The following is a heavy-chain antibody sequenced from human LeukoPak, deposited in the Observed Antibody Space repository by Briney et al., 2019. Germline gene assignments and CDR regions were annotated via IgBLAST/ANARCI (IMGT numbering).Heavy chain of an antibody. CDR3: AKKGNVAANLYYGMDV. J-gene: IGHJ6*02. D-gene: IGHD2-15*01. Sequence: QPGGSLRLSCAASGFTFSNYAMSWVRQAPGKGLEWVSAISGSGGSTYYADSVKGRSTISRDNSENALYLQMNSLRAEDTALYYCAKKGNVAANLYYGMDVWGQGTTVTVSS. V-gene: IGHV3-23*01. CDR2: ISGSGGST. CDR1: GFTFSNYA.